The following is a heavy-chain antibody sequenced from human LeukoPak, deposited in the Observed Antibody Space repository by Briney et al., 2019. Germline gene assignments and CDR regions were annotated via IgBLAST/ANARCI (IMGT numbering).Heavy chain of an antibody. CDR3: ARDYSGEVLDY. V-gene: IGHV3-7*01. D-gene: IGHD6-25*01. CDR2: IKQDGSEK. J-gene: IGHJ4*02. Sequence: GGSLRLSCAVFGVTVSSNYMSWVRQAPGKGLEWVANIKQDGSEKYYVDSVKGRFTISRDNAKNSLYLQMNSLRAEDTAVYYCARDYSGEVLDYWGQGTLVTVSS. CDR1: GVTVSSNY.